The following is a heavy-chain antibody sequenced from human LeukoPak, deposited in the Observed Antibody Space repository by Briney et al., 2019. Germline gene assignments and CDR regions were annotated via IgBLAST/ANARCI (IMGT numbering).Heavy chain of an antibody. V-gene: IGHV1-8*03. J-gene: IGHJ5*02. D-gene: IGHD2-2*01. Sequence: ASVKVSCKASGYTFTSYDINWVRQATGQGLEWMGWMNPNSGNTGYAQKFQGRVTITRNTSISTAYMELRSLRSEDTAVYYCARVGRRCSTTSCYGYNWFDPWGQGTLVTVSS. CDR2: MNPNSGNT. CDR1: GYTFTSYD. CDR3: ARVGRRCSTTSCYGYNWFDP.